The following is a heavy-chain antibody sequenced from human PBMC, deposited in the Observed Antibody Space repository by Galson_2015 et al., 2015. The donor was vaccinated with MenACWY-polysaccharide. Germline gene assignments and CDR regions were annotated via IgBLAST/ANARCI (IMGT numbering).Heavy chain of an antibody. J-gene: IGHJ4*02. V-gene: IGHV3-23*01. CDR2: IGGSGSNT. D-gene: IGHD2-2*01. Sequence: SLRLSCAASGLTLSNYAMSWVRQAPGKGLEWVSTIGGSGSNTHYADSVKGRFTISRDNSKNTLSLQMNSLRAEDTAVYYCARVRYSTGKYQFDYWGQGTLVAVSS. CDR1: GLTLSNYA. CDR3: ARVRYSTGKYQFDY.